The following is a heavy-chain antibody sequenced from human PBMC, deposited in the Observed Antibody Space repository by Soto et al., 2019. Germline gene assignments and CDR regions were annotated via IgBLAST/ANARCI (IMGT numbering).Heavy chain of an antibody. CDR1: GYNFNQYY. Sequence: QVQLMQSGAEVRKPGASVRLSCETSGYNFNQYYIHWVRQAPGQGLEWMGIINLRGGTTEYAHKFRGRVTVTGDTSTKTADMELRSLRSEDTAMYFCARGPEDSDVPRWDYWGQGTLVTVSS. D-gene: IGHD1-26*01. CDR2: INLRGGTT. J-gene: IGHJ4*02. CDR3: ARGPEDSDVPRWDY. V-gene: IGHV1-46*02.